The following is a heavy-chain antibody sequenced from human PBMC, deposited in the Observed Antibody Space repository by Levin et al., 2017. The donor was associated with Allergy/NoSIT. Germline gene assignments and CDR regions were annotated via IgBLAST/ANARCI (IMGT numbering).Heavy chain of an antibody. CDR2: TYYRSRWYT. V-gene: IGHV6-1*01. Sequence: SQTLSLTCAISGDRVSSENVAWNWIRQSPSRGLEWLGRTYYRSRWYTDYTLSVRRRLTIYPDTSKNHFSLQLNSVTFEDAAVYYCARGHSTSPTSYFDYWGQGVLVTVSS. CDR3: ARGHSTSPTSYFDY. CDR1: GDRVSSENVA. D-gene: IGHD6-6*01. J-gene: IGHJ4*02.